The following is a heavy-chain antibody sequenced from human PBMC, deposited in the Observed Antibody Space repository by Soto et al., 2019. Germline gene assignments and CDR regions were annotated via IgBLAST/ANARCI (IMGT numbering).Heavy chain of an antibody. CDR2: IYYSGST. J-gene: IGHJ4*02. CDR3: ARTTRDGYNYRPKGDVDD. V-gene: IGHV4-31*03. D-gene: IGHD5-12*01. CDR1: GGSISSGGYS. Sequence: SETLSLTCTVSGGSISSGGYSWRWIRQHPVQGLEWIGYIYYSGSTYYNPSLKSRVTISVDTPKNQFSLKLSSVTAADTAGEYCARTTRDGYNYRPKGDVDDWGQGTMVTVSS.